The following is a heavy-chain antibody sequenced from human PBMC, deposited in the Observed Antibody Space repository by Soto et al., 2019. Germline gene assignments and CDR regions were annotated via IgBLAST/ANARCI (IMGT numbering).Heavy chain of an antibody. CDR3: AGLQSMRLSGLDP. CDR1: GGSISSGDYY. CDR2: IYYSGST. D-gene: IGHD3-16*02. J-gene: IGHJ5*02. V-gene: IGHV4-30-4*01. Sequence: SETLSLTCTVSGGSISSGDYYRSWIRQPPGKGLEWIGYIYYSGSTYYNPSLKSRVTISVDTSKNQFSLKLSSVTAADTAVYYCAGLQSMRLSGLDPWGQGTLVTVSS.